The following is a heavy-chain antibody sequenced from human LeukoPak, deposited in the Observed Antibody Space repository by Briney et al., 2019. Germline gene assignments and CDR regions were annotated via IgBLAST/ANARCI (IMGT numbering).Heavy chain of an antibody. V-gene: IGHV4-59*08. J-gene: IGHJ3*01. CDR3: ARLLDNDSSGDPDTFDL. Sequence: SETLSVTCTLSGGAMNGHFWTWIRQPPGKGLEWIAFIHYTGRIRYNPSLQSRATISLDRSERRFSLKLTSVAAADSSLYYCARLLDNDSSGDPDTFDLWGQGTVVIVSS. CDR1: GGAMNGHF. D-gene: IGHD3-22*01. CDR2: IHYTGRI.